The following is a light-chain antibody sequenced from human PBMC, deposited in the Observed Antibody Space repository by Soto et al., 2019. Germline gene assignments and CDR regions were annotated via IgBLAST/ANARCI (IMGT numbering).Light chain of an antibody. Sequence: QSALTQPASVSGSPGQSIAISCTGTSSNVGGYNFVSWYQQHPGKAPKLLIYEVNKRPSGVSNRFSGSKSVNTASLTISGLQAEDEADYYCCSYGGDRIFGGGTKVTVL. CDR3: CSYGGDRI. J-gene: IGLJ2*01. V-gene: IGLV2-23*02. CDR2: EVN. CDR1: SSNVGGYNF.